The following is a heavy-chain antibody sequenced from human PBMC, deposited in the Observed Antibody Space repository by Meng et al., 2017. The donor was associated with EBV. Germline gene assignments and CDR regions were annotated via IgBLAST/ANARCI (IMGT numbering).Heavy chain of an antibody. Sequence: EGQLVESGGVLVKAGGLLRLSCAASGFTFSSYIMNWVRQAPGKGLEWVSSISSSSSYIYYADSVKGRFTISRDNAKNSLYLQMNSLRAEDTAVYYCARYYLEWALDYWGQGTLVTVSS. CDR3: ARYYLEWALDY. D-gene: IGHD3-3*01. J-gene: IGHJ4*02. V-gene: IGHV3-21*01. CDR1: GFTFSSYI. CDR2: ISSSSSYI.